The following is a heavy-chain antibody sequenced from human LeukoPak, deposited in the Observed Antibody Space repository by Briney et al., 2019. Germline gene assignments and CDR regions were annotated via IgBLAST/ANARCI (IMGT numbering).Heavy chain of an antibody. V-gene: IGHV3-30-3*01. CDR2: ISYDENNK. CDR3: AKKYSSSWYYFDY. Sequence: PGGSLRLSCAASGFTFRSYAVHWVRQAPGKGLEWVAVISYDENNKFYADSVKGRFTISRDNSKNTLYLQMNSLKPEDTAVYYCAKKYSSSWYYFDYWSQGTLVTVSS. CDR1: GFTFRSYA. J-gene: IGHJ4*02. D-gene: IGHD6-13*01.